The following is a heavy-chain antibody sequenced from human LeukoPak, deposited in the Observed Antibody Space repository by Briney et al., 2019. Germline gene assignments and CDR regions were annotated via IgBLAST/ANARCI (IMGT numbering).Heavy chain of an antibody. Sequence: SETLSLTCAVYGGPFSGYYWSWIRQPPGKGLEWIGEINHSGSTNYNPSLKSRVTISVDTSKNQFSLKLSSVTAADTAVYYCARAPYYYDSSTHYYYYYGMDVWGQGTTVTVSS. CDR3: ARAPYYYDSSTHYYYYYGMDV. J-gene: IGHJ6*02. D-gene: IGHD3-22*01. CDR2: INHSGST. V-gene: IGHV4-34*01. CDR1: GGPFSGYY.